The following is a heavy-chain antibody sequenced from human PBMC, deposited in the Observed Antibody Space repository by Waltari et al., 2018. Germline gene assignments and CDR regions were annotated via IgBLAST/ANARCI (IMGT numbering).Heavy chain of an antibody. D-gene: IGHD3-3*01. V-gene: IGHV3-20*04. CDR1: GFTFDDYG. Sequence: EVQLVESGGGVVRPGGSLRLSCAASGFTFDDYGMSWVRQAPGKGLEWVSGLNWNGGRTGYAGSGKGRFTISRDNAKNSLYLQMNSLRAEDTALYYCARDPPPYYDFWSGYQKEYYFDYWGQGTLVTVSS. J-gene: IGHJ4*02. CDR2: LNWNGGRT. CDR3: ARDPPPYYDFWSGYQKEYYFDY.